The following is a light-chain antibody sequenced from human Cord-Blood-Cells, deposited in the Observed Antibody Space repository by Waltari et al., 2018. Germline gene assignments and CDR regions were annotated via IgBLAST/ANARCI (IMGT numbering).Light chain of an antibody. CDR3: SSYAGSNNWV. J-gene: IGLJ3*02. V-gene: IGLV2-8*01. CDR2: EVS. Sequence: QSALTQPPSASGSPGQSFTTSCTGTSSDVGGYTYVCWYQQHPGKAPYIVIYEVSKRPSGVRDRFSGSKSGNAASLTVCGLQAEDEADYYCSSYAGSNNWVFGGGTKLTVL. CDR1: SSDVGGYTY.